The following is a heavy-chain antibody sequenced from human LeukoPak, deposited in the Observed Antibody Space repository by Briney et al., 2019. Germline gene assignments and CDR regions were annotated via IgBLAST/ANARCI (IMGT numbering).Heavy chain of an antibody. D-gene: IGHD3-3*01. Sequence: PGGSLRLSCAASGFTFSGSAMHWVRQAPGKGLEWVGRIRSKANSYATAYAASVKGRFTISRDDSKNTAYLQMNSLKTEDTAVYYCTRQRHYDFWSGYYQTTPTVPDFDYWGQGTLVTVSS. CDR2: IRSKANSYAT. V-gene: IGHV3-73*01. J-gene: IGHJ4*02. CDR1: GFTFSGSA. CDR3: TRQRHYDFWSGYYQTTPTVPDFDY.